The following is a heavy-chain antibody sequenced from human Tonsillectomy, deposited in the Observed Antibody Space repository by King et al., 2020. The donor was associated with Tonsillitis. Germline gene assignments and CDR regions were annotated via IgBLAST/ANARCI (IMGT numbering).Heavy chain of an antibody. CDR1: GGTFSSYA. V-gene: IGHV1-69*01. CDR3: AGNPPSVGTDMVKGGGGAFDI. J-gene: IGHJ3*02. Sequence: QLVQSGAEVKKPGSSVKVSCKASGGTFSSYAISWVRQAPGQGLEWMGGIIPIFGTANYAQKFQGRVTITADESTSTAYMELSSLRSEDTAVYYCAGNPPSVGTDMVKGGGGAFDIWGQGTMVTVSS. D-gene: IGHD5-18*01. CDR2: IIPIFGTA.